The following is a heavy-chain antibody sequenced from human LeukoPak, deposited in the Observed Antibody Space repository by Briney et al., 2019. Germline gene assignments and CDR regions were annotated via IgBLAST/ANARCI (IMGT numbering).Heavy chain of an antibody. CDR3: ARAGDYYYMDV. CDR1: GGSISGYY. Sequence: SETLSLTCTVSGGSISGYYWSWIRQPPGKGLEWIGFIGNSGNTNYNASLKSRVTISVDTSKNQFSLKLSSVTAADTAVYYCARAGDYYYMDVGGKGTTVTVSS. D-gene: IGHD3-10*01. V-gene: IGHV4-59*01. CDR2: IGNSGNT. J-gene: IGHJ6*03.